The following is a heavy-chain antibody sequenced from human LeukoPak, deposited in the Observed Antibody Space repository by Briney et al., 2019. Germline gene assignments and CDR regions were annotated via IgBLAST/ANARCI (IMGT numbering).Heavy chain of an antibody. D-gene: IGHD5/OR15-5a*01. CDR3: LKAPLHGAVSIEI. CDR1: GFTLSNYA. Sequence: PGGSLRLSCSASGFTLSNYAMYWVRQPPGKGLKCVSGISRIGGDTYYADSVKGRFTISRDNSKNTLYLQMSSLTPEDTAMYYCLKAPLHGAVSIEIWGQGTMVTVSS. V-gene: IGHV3-64D*06. CDR2: ISRIGGDT. J-gene: IGHJ3*02.